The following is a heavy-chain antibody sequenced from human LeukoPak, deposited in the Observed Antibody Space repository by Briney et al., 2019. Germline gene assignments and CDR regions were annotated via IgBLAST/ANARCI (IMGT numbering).Heavy chain of an antibody. CDR2: ISSSSSTYI. V-gene: IGHV3-21*01. Sequence: GGSLRLSCAASGFTFSSYSMNWVRQAPGKGLEWVSSISSSSSTYIHYADALKGRFTISRDNAKNSLFLQMNSLRAEDTGVYYCARKGATTSASHFDYWGQGTLVTVSS. CDR1: GFTFSSYS. D-gene: IGHD1-26*01. J-gene: IGHJ4*02. CDR3: ARKGATTSASHFDY.